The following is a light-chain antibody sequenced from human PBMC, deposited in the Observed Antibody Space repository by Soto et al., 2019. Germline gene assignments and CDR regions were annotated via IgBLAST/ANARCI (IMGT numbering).Light chain of an antibody. Sequence: QSALTQPASVSGSPGQSITIACTGTSSDVGAYNYVSWYQQHPGKAPQLMIFEVSDRPSGVSNRFSGSKSGNTASLTSSGLQAEDEADYYCSSYTRSNTLVFGGGTKLTVL. CDR1: SSDVGAYNY. J-gene: IGLJ2*01. CDR2: EVS. CDR3: SSYTRSNTLV. V-gene: IGLV2-14*01.